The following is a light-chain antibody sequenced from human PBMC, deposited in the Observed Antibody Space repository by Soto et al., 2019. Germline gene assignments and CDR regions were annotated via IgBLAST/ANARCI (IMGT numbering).Light chain of an antibody. CDR3: QHYDSLPIT. CDR2: DTS. J-gene: IGKJ5*01. V-gene: IGKV3-20*01. CDR1: QSLRDRY. Sequence: EIVLTQSPGTLSLSPGERATLSCRASQSLRDRYLAWYQQKPGQAPSLLIYDTSTRATGVPDRFSGSGSGTDFALTISRLEPEDFAVFYCQHYDSLPITFGQGTRLEIK.